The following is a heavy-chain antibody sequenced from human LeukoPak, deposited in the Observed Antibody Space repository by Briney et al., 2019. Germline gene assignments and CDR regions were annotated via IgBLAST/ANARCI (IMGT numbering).Heavy chain of an antibody. CDR1: GFTFSSYW. CDR2: IKQDGSEK. Sequence: GGSLRLSCAASGFTFSSYWMSWVREAPGKGLEWVANIKQDGSEKYYVDSVKGRFTISRDTAKNSLYLQMNSLRAEDTAVYYCARDYYGSGSYYNVGYWGQGTLVTVSS. J-gene: IGHJ4*02. V-gene: IGHV3-7*01. CDR3: ARDYYGSGSYYNVGY. D-gene: IGHD3-10*01.